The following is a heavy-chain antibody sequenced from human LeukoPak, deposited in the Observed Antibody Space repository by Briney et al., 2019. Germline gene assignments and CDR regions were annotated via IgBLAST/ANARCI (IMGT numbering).Heavy chain of an antibody. CDR2: ISGSGGST. V-gene: IGHV3-23*01. J-gene: IGHJ4*02. D-gene: IGHD4-23*01. CDR1: GFTFNNYA. Sequence: PGGSLRLSCAASGFTFNNYAMNWVRQAPGKGLEWVSTISGSGGSTYYADSVKGRFTISRDNAKNTLYLQMNSLRAEDTAVYYCTRDLYGGNSYDYWGQGTLVTVSS. CDR3: TRDLYGGNSYDY.